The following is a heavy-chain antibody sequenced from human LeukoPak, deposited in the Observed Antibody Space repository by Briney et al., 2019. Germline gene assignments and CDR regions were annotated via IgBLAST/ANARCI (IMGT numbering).Heavy chain of an antibody. J-gene: IGHJ3*01. Sequence: ASVKVSCEASGYTLSADGIRWVRQAPGQGLEWMGWISAYKVKTYYEQPLQGRSTMPTDTSTSTAYMELRSLRSDEPPIYSGAEDLYYYGSGSYYDVFDVWGQGTMVTVSS. D-gene: IGHD3-10*01. CDR1: GYTLSADG. CDR3: AEDLYYYGSGSYYDVFDV. CDR2: ISAYKVKT. V-gene: IGHV1-18*01.